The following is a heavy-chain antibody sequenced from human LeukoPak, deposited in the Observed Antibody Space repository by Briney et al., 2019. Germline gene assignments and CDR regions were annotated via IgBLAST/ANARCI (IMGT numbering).Heavy chain of an antibody. D-gene: IGHD4-17*01. J-gene: IGHJ2*01. V-gene: IGHV1-46*01. CDR2: INPSGGST. CDR1: GYTFTSYY. CDR3: AKNMGYGDYWYFDL. Sequence: ASVKVSCKASGYTFTSYYMHWVRQAPGQGLEWMGIINPSGGSTSYAQKFQGSVTMTRDTSISTAYMELTRLNSDDTAVYYCAKNMGYGDYWYFDLWGRGTLVTASS.